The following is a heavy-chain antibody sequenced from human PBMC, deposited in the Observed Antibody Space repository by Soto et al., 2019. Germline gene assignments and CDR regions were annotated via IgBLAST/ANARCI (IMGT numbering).Heavy chain of an antibody. D-gene: IGHD3-10*01. CDR3: ARKVPGSTSRPDYWYFDL. J-gene: IGHJ2*01. Sequence: EVQLLESGGGLVQPGGSLRLSCAGSGFTFINYAMNWVRQAPGKGLEWVSTISGGGDAPFFADSVRGGFTISRDNSKNTVTLQMINLGVDDTAVYFCARKVPGSTSRPDYWYFDLWGRGTLVTVSS. CDR2: ISGGGDAP. V-gene: IGHV3-23*01. CDR1: GFTFINYA.